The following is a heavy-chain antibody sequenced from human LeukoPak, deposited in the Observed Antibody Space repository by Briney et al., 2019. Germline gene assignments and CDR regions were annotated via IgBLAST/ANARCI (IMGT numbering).Heavy chain of an antibody. D-gene: IGHD5-18*01. Sequence: GGSLRLSCAASGFTVSSNYMSWVRQAPGKGLEWVSVIYSGGSTYYADSVKGRFTISRDNSKNTLYLQMNSLRAEDTAVYYCARLRYSYELDYWGQGTLVTVSS. CDR1: GFTVSSNY. J-gene: IGHJ4*02. CDR2: IYSGGST. CDR3: ARLRYSYELDY. V-gene: IGHV3-53*01.